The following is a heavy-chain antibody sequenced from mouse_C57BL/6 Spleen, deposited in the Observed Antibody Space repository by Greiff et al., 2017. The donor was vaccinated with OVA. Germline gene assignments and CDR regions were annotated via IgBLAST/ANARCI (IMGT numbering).Heavy chain of an antibody. CDR3: ARMLGRGDWYFDV. J-gene: IGHJ1*03. V-gene: IGHV1-69*01. D-gene: IGHD4-1*01. Sequence: QVQLQQPGAELVMPGASVKLSCKASGYTFTSYWMHWVKQRPGQGLEWIGEIDPSDSYTNYNQKFKGKSTLTVDKSSSTAYRQLSSLTSEDSAVYYCARMLGRGDWYFDVWGTGTTVTVSS. CDR1: GYTFTSYW. CDR2: IDPSDSYT.